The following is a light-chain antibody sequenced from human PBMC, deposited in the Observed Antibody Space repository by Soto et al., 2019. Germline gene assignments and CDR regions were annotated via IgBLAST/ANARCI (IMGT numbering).Light chain of an antibody. J-gene: IGLJ3*02. CDR3: CSYAGSGIFVV. CDR2: DVN. CDR1: SSDVGGYNC. V-gene: IGLV2-11*01. Sequence: QSALTQPRSVSGSPGQSVTISCIGTSSDVGGYNCVSWFRKYPGEAPKLIIYDVNKRPSGVPDRFSGSRSGSTASLTISGLQAGDEADYYCCSYAGSGIFVVFGEGTQLTVL.